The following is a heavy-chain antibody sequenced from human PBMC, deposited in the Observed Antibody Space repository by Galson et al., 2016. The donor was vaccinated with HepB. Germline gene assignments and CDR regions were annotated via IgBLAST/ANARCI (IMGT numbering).Heavy chain of an antibody. CDR1: GFTFSSYS. V-gene: IGHV3-33*01. D-gene: IGHD1-14*01. CDR2: IWYDGSNK. J-gene: IGHJ6*03. Sequence: SLRLSCAASGFTFSSYSMHWVRQAPGKGLEWVAVIWYDGSNKYYTDSVRGRFTISRDNSKNTLYMQMNSLRAEDTAVYYCVRDSHPGSMDVWGKGTTVTVSS. CDR3: VRDSHPGSMDV.